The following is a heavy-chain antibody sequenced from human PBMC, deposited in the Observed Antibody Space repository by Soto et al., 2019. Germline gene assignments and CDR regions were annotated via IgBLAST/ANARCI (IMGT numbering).Heavy chain of an antibody. CDR1: GGSISGSY. CDR3: ARSVAVPGAHIDY. Sequence: SETLSLTSNVSGGSISGSYWSWIRQSPGKGLEWLGYVYYTGSTNYSPSLRSRVSISVDTSKNEFSLRLSSVTAADTAVYFCARSVAVPGAHIDYWGQGTQVTVSS. J-gene: IGHJ4*02. V-gene: IGHV4-59*01. CDR2: VYYTGST. D-gene: IGHD6-19*01.